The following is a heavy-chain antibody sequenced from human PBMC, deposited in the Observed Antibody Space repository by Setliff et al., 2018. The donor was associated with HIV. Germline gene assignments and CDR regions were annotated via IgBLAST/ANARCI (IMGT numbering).Heavy chain of an antibody. J-gene: IGHJ4*02. CDR1: SYSFASYL. D-gene: IGHD7-27*01. CDR3: ARHEDWGPLDF. CDR2: IDPSDSYT. Sequence: GASLKISCKGSSYSFASYLISWVRQVHGQGLEWMGNIDPSDSYTHYSPSFQGHVTISADKSINTVYLLWSSLKASDTAIYYCARHEDWGPLDFWGQGTLVTVSS. V-gene: IGHV5-10-1*01.